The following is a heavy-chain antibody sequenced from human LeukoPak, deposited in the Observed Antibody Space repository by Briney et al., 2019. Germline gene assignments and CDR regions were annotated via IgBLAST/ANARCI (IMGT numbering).Heavy chain of an antibody. V-gene: IGHV3-7*03. CDR2: IKQDGSEK. D-gene: IGHD3-9*01. CDR1: GFTFSLYW. Sequence: GGSLRLSCAASGFTFSLYWMNWVRRAPGKGLEWVANIKQDGSEKNYVDSVKGRFTISRDNAKNSLYLQVNNLRVEDTAMYYCAGGTGFIIKDWGQGTLVTVSS. CDR3: AGGTGFIIKD. J-gene: IGHJ4*02.